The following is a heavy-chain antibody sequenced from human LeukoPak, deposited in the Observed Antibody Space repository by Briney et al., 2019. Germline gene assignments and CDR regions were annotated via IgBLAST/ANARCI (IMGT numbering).Heavy chain of an antibody. CDR3: VRDIVPYSSNWYYFDY. J-gene: IGHJ4*02. V-gene: IGHV3-53*01. Sequence: GGSLRLSCAASGFTVSSNYMSWVRQAPGKGLEWVSVIYSGGSTYYADSVKGRFTISRDNSKNTLYLQMNSLRAEDTAVYYCVRDIVPYSSNWYYFDYWGQGTLVTVSS. CDR1: GFTVSSNY. CDR2: IYSGGST. D-gene: IGHD6-13*01.